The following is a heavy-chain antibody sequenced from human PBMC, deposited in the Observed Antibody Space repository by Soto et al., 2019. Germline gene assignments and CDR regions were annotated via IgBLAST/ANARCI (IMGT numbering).Heavy chain of an antibody. CDR1: GKSVNSDG. J-gene: IGHJ4*02. Sequence: GAPVEIGSEASGKSVNSDGIRRVRQAPGQGLEWMGWISAYNGNTNYAQKLQGRVTMTTDTSTSTAYMELRSLRSDDTAVYYCARREDGDYDYWGQGTLVTVSS. CDR2: ISAYNGNT. V-gene: IGHV1-18*01. CDR3: ARREDGDYDY. D-gene: IGHD4-17*01.